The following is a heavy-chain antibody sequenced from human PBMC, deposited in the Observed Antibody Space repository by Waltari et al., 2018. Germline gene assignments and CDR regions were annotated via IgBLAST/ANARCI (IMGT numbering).Heavy chain of an antibody. CDR1: GFTFSSYS. Sequence: EVQLVESGGGLVTPGGSLRLSCAASGFTFSSYSMDWVRQAPGRVLGWVSSISSSSSYIYYADSVKGRFTSSRDNAKNSLYLQMNSLRAEDTAVYYCASEIVGDILDDAMDVWGQGTSVTVSS. CDR2: ISSSSSYI. D-gene: IGHD1-26*01. J-gene: IGHJ6*02. V-gene: IGHV3-21*01. CDR3: ASEIVGDILDDAMDV.